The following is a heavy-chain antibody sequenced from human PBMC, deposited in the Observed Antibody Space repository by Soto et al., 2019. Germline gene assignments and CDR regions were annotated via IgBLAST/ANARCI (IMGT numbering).Heavy chain of an antibody. J-gene: IGHJ4*02. CDR3: AREYGSGIDY. CDR2: IYYSGST. CDR1: GGSVSSGSYY. V-gene: IGHV4-61*01. D-gene: IGHD2-15*01. Sequence: QVQLQESAPGLVKPSETLSLTCTVSGGSVSSGSYYWSWIRQPPGKGLEWIGYIYYSGSTNYHPSPQSRVTISVDTSKNQFSLKLSSVTAADTAVYYCAREYGSGIDYWGQGTLVTVSS.